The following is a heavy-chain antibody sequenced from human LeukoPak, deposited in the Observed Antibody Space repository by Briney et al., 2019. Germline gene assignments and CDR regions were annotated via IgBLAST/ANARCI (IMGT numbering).Heavy chain of an antibody. CDR1: GGSFCGYY. Sequence: SETLSLTCAVYGGSFCGYYWSWMRQPPGKGLEWIGEINHSGSTNYNPSLKSRVTISVDTSKNQFSLKLSSVTAADTAVYYCARASTRVAARLGDYWGQGTLVTVSS. D-gene: IGHD6-6*01. CDR2: INHSGST. V-gene: IGHV4-34*01. CDR3: ARASTRVAARLGDY. J-gene: IGHJ4*02.